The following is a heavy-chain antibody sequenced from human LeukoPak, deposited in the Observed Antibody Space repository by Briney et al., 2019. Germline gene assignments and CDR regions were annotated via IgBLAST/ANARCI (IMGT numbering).Heavy chain of an antibody. CDR2: FDPEDGET. V-gene: IGHV1-24*01. CDR1: GYTLTELS. Sequence: ASVKVSCKVSGYTLTELSMHWVRQAPGKGLEWMGGFDPEDGETIYAQKFQGRVTMTEDTSTDTAYMELSSLRSEDTAVYYCATGVIAAAGIPGLDYWAREPWSPSPQ. D-gene: IGHD6-13*01. J-gene: IGHJ4*02. CDR3: ATGVIAAAGIPGLDY.